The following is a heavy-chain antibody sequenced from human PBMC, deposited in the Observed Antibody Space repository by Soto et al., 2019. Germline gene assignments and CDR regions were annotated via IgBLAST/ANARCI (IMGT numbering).Heavy chain of an antibody. CDR1: GFTFSSYW. D-gene: IGHD3-9*01. CDR2: IKQDGSEK. J-gene: IGHJ4*02. V-gene: IGHV3-7*03. CDR3: ARGGRILTGYFHDFDY. Sequence: PGGSLRLSCAASGFTFSSYWMSWVRQAPGKGLEWVANIKQDGSEKYYVDSVKGRFTISRDSAKNSLYLQMNSLRAEDTAVYYCARGGRILTGYFHDFDYWGQGTLVTVSS.